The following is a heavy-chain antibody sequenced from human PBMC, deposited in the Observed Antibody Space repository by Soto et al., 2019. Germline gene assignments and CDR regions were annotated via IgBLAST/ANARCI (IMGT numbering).Heavy chain of an antibody. CDR2: IYPGDSDT. V-gene: IGHV5-51*01. J-gene: IGHJ5*02. CDR1: GYSFTSYW. D-gene: IGHD3-22*01. CDR3: ARGYYDSSGSAGGFDP. Sequence: GESLKISCKGSGYSFTSYWIGWVRQMPGKGLEWMGIIYPGDSDTRYSPSFQGQVTISADKSISTAYLQWSSLKASDTAMYYCARGYYDSSGSAGGFDPWGQGTLVTVSS.